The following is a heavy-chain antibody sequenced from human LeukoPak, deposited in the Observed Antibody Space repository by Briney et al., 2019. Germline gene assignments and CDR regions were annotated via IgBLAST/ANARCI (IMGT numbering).Heavy chain of an antibody. CDR2: ISGSGGST. CDR1: GFTFSSYG. CDR3: AKELMVRGVIISSYYFDY. Sequence: GGSLRLSCAASGFTFSSYGMSWVRQAPGKGLEWVSGISGSGGSTYYADSVKGRFTISRDNSKNTLYLQMNSLRAEDTAVYYCAKELMVRGVIISSYYFDYWGQGTLVTVSS. D-gene: IGHD3-10*01. J-gene: IGHJ4*02. V-gene: IGHV3-23*01.